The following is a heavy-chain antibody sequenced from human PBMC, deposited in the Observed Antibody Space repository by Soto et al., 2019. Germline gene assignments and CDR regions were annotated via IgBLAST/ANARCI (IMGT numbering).Heavy chain of an antibody. CDR1: GGTFSSYA. CDR2: IIPLVGSP. CDR3: ARESSSPNYYYYGMDV. Sequence: QVQLVQSGAEVKKPGSSVKVSCRASGGTFSSYAVSWVRQAPGQGLEWMGVIIPLVGSPKYAQKFQGRVTITADDSATTAYMELTGLRSDDTAVYYCARESSSPNYYYYGMDVWGQGTTVNVSS. V-gene: IGHV1-69*01. J-gene: IGHJ6*02. D-gene: IGHD2-2*01.